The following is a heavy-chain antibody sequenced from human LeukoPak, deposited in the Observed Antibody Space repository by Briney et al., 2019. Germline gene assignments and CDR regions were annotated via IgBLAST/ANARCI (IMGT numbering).Heavy chain of an antibody. CDR3: AKGYAPLLWFGEFYYPYY. CDR1: GFTFSSYA. CDR2: ISDSGGST. D-gene: IGHD3-10*01. Sequence: GGSLRLSCAASGFTFSSYAMSWVRQAPGKGLEWVSAISDSGGSTYYADSVKGRFTISRDNSKNTLYLQMNSLRAEDTAVYYCAKGYAPLLWFGEFYYPYYWGQGTLVTVSS. V-gene: IGHV3-23*01. J-gene: IGHJ4*02.